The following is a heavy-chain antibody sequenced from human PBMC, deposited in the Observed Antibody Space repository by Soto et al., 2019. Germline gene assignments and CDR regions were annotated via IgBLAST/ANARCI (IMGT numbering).Heavy chain of an antibody. D-gene: IGHD3-10*01. CDR1: GGSFSGYY. J-gene: IGHJ4*02. V-gene: IGHV4-34*01. Sequence: SETLSLTCAVYGGSFSGYYWSWIRQPPGKGLEWIGEINHSGSTNYNPSLKSRVTISVDTSKNQFSLKLSSVTAADTAVYYCARGVRIGELLVVRSHPNYFDYWGQGTLVTVSS. CDR3: ARGVRIGELLVVRSHPNYFDY. CDR2: INHSGST.